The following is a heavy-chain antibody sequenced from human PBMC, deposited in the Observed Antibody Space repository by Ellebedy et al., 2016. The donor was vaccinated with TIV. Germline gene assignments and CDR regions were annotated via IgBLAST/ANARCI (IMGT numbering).Heavy chain of an antibody. CDR1: GRSITSGSYY. V-gene: IGHV4-39*01. CDR3: VRHPTFGTLDY. Sequence: MPSETLSLTCTVSGRSITSGSYYWAWIRQPPGKGLEWVGNVYFIGSTNYNPSLKSRVTISVDTSKNQFSLKLTSVTAADTAVYYCVRHPTFGTLDYWGQGAQVTVSS. CDR2: VYFIGST. D-gene: IGHD3-16*01. J-gene: IGHJ4*02.